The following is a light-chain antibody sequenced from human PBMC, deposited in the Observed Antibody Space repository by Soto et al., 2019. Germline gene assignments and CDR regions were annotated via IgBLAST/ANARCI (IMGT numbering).Light chain of an antibody. J-gene: IGLJ3*02. CDR1: SSNIGAGYD. Sequence: QSVLTQPPSVSGAPGQRVTISCTGSSSNIGAGYDVHWYQQLPGTAPKLLIYGNINRPSGVPDRFSGSKSGTSASLAITGLQAEDEADYYCQSFDSSLSASWVFSGGTKVTVL. V-gene: IGLV1-40*01. CDR2: GNI. CDR3: QSFDSSLSASWV.